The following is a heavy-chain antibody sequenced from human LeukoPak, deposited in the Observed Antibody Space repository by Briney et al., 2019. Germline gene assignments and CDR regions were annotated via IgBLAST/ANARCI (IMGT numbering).Heavy chain of an antibody. CDR2: ISSYNGNT. J-gene: IGHJ3*02. CDR3: ARADCSSTSCYLWYAFDI. Sequence: ASVKVSCKTSGYNFITSGISWVRQVPGQGLEWMGWISSYNGNTNYGQKFQGRLIMTTDTSTSTAYMELRSLRSDDTAVYYCARADCSSTSCYLWYAFDIWGQGTMVTVSS. D-gene: IGHD2-2*01. V-gene: IGHV1-18*01. CDR1: GYNFITSG.